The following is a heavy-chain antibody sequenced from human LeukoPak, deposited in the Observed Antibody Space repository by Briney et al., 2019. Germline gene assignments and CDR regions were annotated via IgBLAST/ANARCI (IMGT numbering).Heavy chain of an antibody. Sequence: GRSLRLSCAASGFTFSSYAMHWVRQAPGKGLEWVAVISYDGSNKYYADSVKGRFTISRDNSKNTLYLQMNSLRAEDTAVYYCARLCGGDGYYFDDWGQGSLVTVSS. CDR2: ISYDGSNK. D-gene: IGHD2-21*02. J-gene: IGHJ4*02. CDR3: ARLCGGDGYYFDD. CDR1: GFTFSSYA. V-gene: IGHV3-30-3*01.